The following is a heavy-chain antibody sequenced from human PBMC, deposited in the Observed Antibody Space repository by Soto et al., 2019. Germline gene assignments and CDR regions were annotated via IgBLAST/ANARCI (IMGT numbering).Heavy chain of an antibody. CDR2: ISYTGKNE. D-gene: IGHD2-8*01. Sequence: GGSLRLSCAASGFTLNNYGMHWLRQSPGKGLEWVAVISYTGKNEFYADSVKGRFTISKDNSKNSLYLQMNSLRTEDTAVYYCARDCTNGESARGDYVGAFDYWGQGTLVTVSS. J-gene: IGHJ4*02. CDR3: ARDCTNGESARGDYVGAFDY. CDR1: GFTLNNYG. V-gene: IGHV3-30*03.